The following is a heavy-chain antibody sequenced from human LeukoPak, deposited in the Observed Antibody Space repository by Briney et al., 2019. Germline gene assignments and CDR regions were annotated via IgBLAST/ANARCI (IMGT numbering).Heavy chain of an antibody. J-gene: IGHJ3*02. CDR3: ARGGYYYDSSGYSYDAFDI. D-gene: IGHD3-22*01. Sequence: ASVKVSCKASGGTSSSYAISWVRQAPGQGLEWMGGIIPILGTANYAQKFQGRVTITRDESTSTAYMELSSLRSEDTAVYYCARGGYYYDSSGYSYDAFDIWGQGTMVTVSS. CDR2: IIPILGTA. V-gene: IGHV1-69*05. CDR1: GGTSSSYA.